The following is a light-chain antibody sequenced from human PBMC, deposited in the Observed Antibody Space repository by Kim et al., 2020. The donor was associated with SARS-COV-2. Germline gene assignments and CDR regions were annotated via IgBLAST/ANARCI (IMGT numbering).Light chain of an antibody. J-gene: IGKJ5*01. V-gene: IGKV1-17*01. CDR2: GAS. CDR3: LQHNTYPVT. Sequence: ASVGDRVTITCRASQEIRNDLGWYQQNPGRAPKRLIYGASSWQSGVPSRFSGSGSGTEFTLTISSLQPEDFATYFCLQHNTYPVTFGQGTRLEIK. CDR1: QEIRND.